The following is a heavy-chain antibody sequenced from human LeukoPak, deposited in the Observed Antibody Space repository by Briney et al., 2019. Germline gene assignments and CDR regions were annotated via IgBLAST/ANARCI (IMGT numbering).Heavy chain of an antibody. V-gene: IGHV3-53*01. Sequence: GGSLRLSCAASGLTVNNNYMNWVRQAPGKGLEWVSAIYMGGNTYHAASVRGRFTISRDNSKNTLYLQMNSLRAEDTAIYYCMTAAGYNFGQYWGQGTLVTVSS. D-gene: IGHD5-18*01. J-gene: IGHJ4*02. CDR1: GLTVNNNY. CDR3: MTAAGYNFGQY. CDR2: IYMGGNT.